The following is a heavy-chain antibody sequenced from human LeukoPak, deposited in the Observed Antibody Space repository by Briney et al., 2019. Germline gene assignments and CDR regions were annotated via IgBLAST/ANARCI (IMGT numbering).Heavy chain of an antibody. J-gene: IGHJ4*02. CDR1: GFTFSSYF. CDR3: ARDRGDGYDYFWDY. Sequence: GSLRLSCTASGFTFSSYFMAWIRQPPGKGLEWIGSIYYSGSTYYNPSLKSRVTISVDTSKNQFSLKLSSVTAADTAVYYCARDRGDGYDYFWDYWGQGTLVTVSS. D-gene: IGHD5-12*01. CDR2: IYYSGST. V-gene: IGHV4-39*07.